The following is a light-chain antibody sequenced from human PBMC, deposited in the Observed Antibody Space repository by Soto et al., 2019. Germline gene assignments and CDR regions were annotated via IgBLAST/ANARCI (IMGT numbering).Light chain of an antibody. CDR3: QVWDGSRDHVV. J-gene: IGLJ2*01. CDR1: DVGTKS. Sequence: SYELTQPPSVSVAPGKTARITCGGNDVGTKSVHWYQLKPGQAPVVVMSYNSDRPSGIPERFSGSNSGNTATLTINRVEAGDEADYYCQVWDGSRDHVVFGGGTKVTVL. CDR2: YNS. V-gene: IGLV3-21*04.